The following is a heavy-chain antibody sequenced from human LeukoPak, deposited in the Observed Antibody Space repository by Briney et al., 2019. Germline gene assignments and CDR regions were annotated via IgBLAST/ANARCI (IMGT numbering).Heavy chain of an antibody. J-gene: IGHJ4*02. Sequence: PSETLSLTCTVSGGPISSSSYYWGWIRQPPGKGLEWIGSIYYSGSTYYNPSLKSRVTISVDTSKNQFSLKLSSVTAADTAVYYCARVVPAAVAFDYWGQGTLVTVSS. CDR1: GGPISSSSYY. CDR3: ARVVPAAVAFDY. CDR2: IYYSGST. V-gene: IGHV4-39*01. D-gene: IGHD2-2*01.